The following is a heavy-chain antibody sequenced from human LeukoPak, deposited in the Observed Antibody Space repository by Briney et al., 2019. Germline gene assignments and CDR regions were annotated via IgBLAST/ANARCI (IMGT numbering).Heavy chain of an antibody. CDR1: GYTFTGYY. CDR2: ISAYNGNT. J-gene: IGHJ6*02. CDR3: ARGAWALGYYGMDV. D-gene: IGHD7-27*01. Sequence: GASVKVSCKASGYTFTGYYMHWVRQAPGQGLEWMGWISAYNGNTNYAQKLQGRVTMTTDTSTSTAYMELRSLRSDDTAVYYCARGAWALGYYGMDVWGQGNTVTVSS. V-gene: IGHV1-18*04.